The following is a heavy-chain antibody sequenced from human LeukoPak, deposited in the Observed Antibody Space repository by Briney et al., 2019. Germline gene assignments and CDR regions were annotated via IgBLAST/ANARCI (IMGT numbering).Heavy chain of an antibody. V-gene: IGHV1-69*05. CDR2: IIPIFGTA. J-gene: IGHJ3*02. CDR3: ARDRQWLVGDAFDI. CDR1: GGTFSSYA. D-gene: IGHD6-19*01. Sequence: SVKVSCKASGGTFSSYAISWVRQAPGQGLEWMGGIIPIFGTANYAQKLQGRVTMTTDTSTSTAYMELRSLRSDDTAVYYCARDRQWLVGDAFDIWGQGTMVTVSS.